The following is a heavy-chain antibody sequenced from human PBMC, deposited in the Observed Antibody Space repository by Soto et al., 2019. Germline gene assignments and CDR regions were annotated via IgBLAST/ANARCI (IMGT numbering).Heavy chain of an antibody. CDR2: IYYSGST. Sequence: ASETLSLTCPFSGVSISSGGYYWSWIRQHPGKGLEWIGYIYYSGSTYYNPSLKSRVTISVDTSKNQFSLKLSSVTAADTAVYYCARWPQLEPRFDYWGQGTLVTVSS. CDR3: ARWPQLEPRFDY. V-gene: IGHV4-31*03. CDR1: GVSISSGGYY. J-gene: IGHJ4*02. D-gene: IGHD1-1*01.